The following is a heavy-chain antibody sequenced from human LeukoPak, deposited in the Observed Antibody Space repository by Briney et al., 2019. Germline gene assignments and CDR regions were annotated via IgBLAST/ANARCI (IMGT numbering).Heavy chain of an antibody. Sequence: ASVTVSFKASGYTFTSYGIRWVRQAPGQGLEWMGWISAYNGNTNYAQKLQGRVTMTTDTSTSTAYMELRSLRSDDTAVYYCARQMATIYYYGMDVWGQGTTVTVSS. V-gene: IGHV1-18*01. CDR1: GYTFTSYG. D-gene: IGHD5-12*01. J-gene: IGHJ6*02. CDR2: ISAYNGNT. CDR3: ARQMATIYYYGMDV.